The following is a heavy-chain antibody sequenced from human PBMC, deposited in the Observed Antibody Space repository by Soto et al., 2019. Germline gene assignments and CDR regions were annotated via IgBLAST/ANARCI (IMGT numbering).Heavy chain of an antibody. CDR1: GFRFSYYG. Sequence: GGSLRLSSAASGFRFSYYGMNWVRQAPGKGLEWVSYISTSSSNIYYADSVKGRFTISRDNAKNSLSLQMNSLRAADTAVYYCARETSTGNYYMDVWGKGTTVTVSS. J-gene: IGHJ6*03. CDR3: ARETSTGNYYMDV. CDR2: ISTSSSNI. V-gene: IGHV3-48*01. D-gene: IGHD2-2*01.